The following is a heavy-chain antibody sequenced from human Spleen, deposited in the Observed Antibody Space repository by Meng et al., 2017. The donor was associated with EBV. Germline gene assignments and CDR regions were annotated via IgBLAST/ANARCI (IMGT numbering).Heavy chain of an antibody. D-gene: IGHD5-24*01. Sequence: QVHLQGGVVGLLQPSENLSLTCCVSGGSFSDFYSTWIRQPPGKGLECIGEINDGGYTIYSASLKSRITISVDTSKNQVSLKLNSVTAADTAMYYCASQGDREGPVRYWGQGTLVTVSS. J-gene: IGHJ4*02. CDR2: INDGGYT. CDR1: GGSFSDFY. CDR3: ASQGDREGPVRY. V-gene: IGHV4-34*01.